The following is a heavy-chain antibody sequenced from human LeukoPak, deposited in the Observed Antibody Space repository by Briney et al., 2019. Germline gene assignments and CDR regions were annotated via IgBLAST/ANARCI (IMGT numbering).Heavy chain of an antibody. J-gene: IGHJ6*02. V-gene: IGHV1-69*13. CDR3: ARHRTYSSSWYYYYYGMDV. D-gene: IGHD6-13*01. CDR2: IIPIFGTA. Sequence: SVKVSCKASGGTFSSYAISWVRQAPGQGLEWMGGIIPIFGTANYAQKFQGRVTITADESTSTAYMELSSLRSEDTAAYYCARHRTYSSSWYYYYYGMDVWGQGTTVTVSS. CDR1: GGTFSSYA.